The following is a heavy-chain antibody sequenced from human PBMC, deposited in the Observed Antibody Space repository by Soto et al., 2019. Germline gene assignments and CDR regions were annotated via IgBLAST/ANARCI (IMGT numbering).Heavy chain of an antibody. J-gene: IGHJ4*02. D-gene: IGHD3-10*01. CDR2: ISTSGSTI. CDR3: ASGFYGSGSYYEAY. Sequence: GGSLRLSCGASGFTFTNYSMSWVRQAPGKGLEWVSYISTSGSTIYYADSVKGRFIISRDNVKKSLYLQLNSLRPEDTAVYYCASGFYGSGSYYEAYWGQGTLVTVSS. CDR1: GFTFTNYS. V-gene: IGHV3-48*01.